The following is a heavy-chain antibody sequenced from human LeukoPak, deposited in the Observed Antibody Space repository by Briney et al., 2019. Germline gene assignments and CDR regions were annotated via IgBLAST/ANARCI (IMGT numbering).Heavy chain of an antibody. CDR2: IIPILGIA. V-gene: IGHV1-69*04. J-gene: IGHJ4*02. Sequence: GASVKVSCKASGGTFSSYAISWVRQAPGQGLEWMGRIIPILGIANYAQKFQGRVTITADKSTSTAYMELSSLRSEDTAVYYCARGDYGDYGGPFDYWGQGTLVTASS. D-gene: IGHD4-17*01. CDR3: ARGDYGDYGGPFDY. CDR1: GGTFSSYA.